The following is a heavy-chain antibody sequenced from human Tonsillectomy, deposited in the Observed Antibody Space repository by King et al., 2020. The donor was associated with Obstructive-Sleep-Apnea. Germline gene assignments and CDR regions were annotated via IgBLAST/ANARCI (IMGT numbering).Heavy chain of an antibody. CDR2: IYPGDSDT. V-gene: IGHV5-51*01. D-gene: IGHD6-13*01. J-gene: IGHJ4*02. CDR1: GYSFTTYW. Sequence: QLVQSGAEVKKPGESLKISCIGSGYSFTTYWIGWVRQMPGKGLEWMGSIYPGDSDTRYSPSFQGQVTISADKSISTAYLQWSSLKASDTAMYYCARLWDGFSSSPPTTFYYFAYWGQGTLVTVSS. CDR3: ARLWDGFSSSPPTTFYYFAY.